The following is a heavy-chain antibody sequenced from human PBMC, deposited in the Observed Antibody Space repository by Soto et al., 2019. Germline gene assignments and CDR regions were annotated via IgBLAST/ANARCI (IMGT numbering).Heavy chain of an antibody. CDR1: GGTFSTYT. J-gene: IGHJ4*02. V-gene: IGHV1-2*02. CDR3: ARGYCSTIGCSHYFDY. Sequence: GASVKVSCKVSGGTFSTYTISWVRQAPGQGLEWMALINPTTGGTSYAQRFQGRVTLTWDTSISTAYMELSRLRSDDTAIYYCARGYCSTIGCSHYFDYWGQGTLVTVSS. D-gene: IGHD2-2*01. CDR2: INPTTGGT.